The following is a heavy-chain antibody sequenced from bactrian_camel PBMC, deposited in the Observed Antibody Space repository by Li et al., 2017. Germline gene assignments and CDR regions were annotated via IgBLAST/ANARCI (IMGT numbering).Heavy chain of an antibody. Sequence: DVQLVESGGGLVQPGGSLRLSCAASGFQFADYPMSWVRQAPGKGLEWVAQIAYDGWVSRYHDSAKGRFTISRDNAKNMVYLQVNSLKAEDTAMYYCAAGWSFGVGTLLRRHYNYWGQGTQVTVS. CDR2: IAYDGWVS. V-gene: IGHV3-1*01. J-gene: IGHJ4*01. CDR1: GFQFADYP. CDR3: AAGWSFGVGTLLRRHYNY. D-gene: IGHD3*01.